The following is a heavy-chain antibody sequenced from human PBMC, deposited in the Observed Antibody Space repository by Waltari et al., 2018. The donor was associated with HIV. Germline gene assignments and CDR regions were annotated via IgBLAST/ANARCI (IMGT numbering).Heavy chain of an antibody. J-gene: IGHJ6*02. V-gene: IGHV3-7*01. CDR1: GFTFSHFW. CDR2: IKQDGSEK. D-gene: IGHD2-2*02. Sequence: EVQLVESGGGLVQPGGSLRLSCAASGFTFSHFWMSWVRQAPGKGLEWLANIKQDGSEKYYVDSVKGRFTISRDNAKNSLYLQMNSLRAEDMAVYYCASPSIRAGMDVWGQGTTVTVSS. CDR3: ASPSIRAGMDV.